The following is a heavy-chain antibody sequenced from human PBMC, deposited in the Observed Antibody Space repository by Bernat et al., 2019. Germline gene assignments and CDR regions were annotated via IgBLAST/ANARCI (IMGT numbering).Heavy chain of an antibody. D-gene: IGHD3-10*01. CDR1: GFTFSSYS. Sequence: VQLVESGGGVVQPGRSLRLSCAASGFTFSSYSMNWVRQAPGKGLEWVSYISSSSSTIYYADSVKGRFTISRDNAKNSLYLQMNSLRDEDTAVYDCASGDYYGSGSAFDYWGQGTLVTVSS. J-gene: IGHJ4*02. CDR2: ISSSSSTI. CDR3: ASGDYYGSGSAFDY. V-gene: IGHV3-48*02.